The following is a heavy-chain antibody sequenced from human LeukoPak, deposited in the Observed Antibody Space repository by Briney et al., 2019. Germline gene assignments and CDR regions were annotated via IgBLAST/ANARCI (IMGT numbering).Heavy chain of an antibody. CDR1: GFTFSAYW. V-gene: IGHV3-74*01. Sequence: PGGSLRLSCAASGFTFSAYWMNWVRQYPGKGLVWVSRINSDGSSITYADSVKGRFTISRDNAKNTLYLQMNSLRAEDTAVYYCARAWGSYYYDSSGYWSPDYWGQGTLVTVSS. D-gene: IGHD3-22*01. CDR2: INSDGSSI. CDR3: ARAWGSYYYDSSGYWSPDY. J-gene: IGHJ4*02.